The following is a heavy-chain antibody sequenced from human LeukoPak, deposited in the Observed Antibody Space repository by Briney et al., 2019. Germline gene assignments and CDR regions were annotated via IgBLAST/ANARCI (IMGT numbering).Heavy chain of an antibody. CDR1: GFTFSSYG. CDR2: IRYDGSNK. D-gene: IGHD2-2*01. CDR3: AKDQCSSTSCYVNY. V-gene: IGHV3-30*02. Sequence: GGSLRLSCAASGFTFSSYGMHWVRQAPGKGLEWVAFIRYDGSNKYYADSAKGRFTISRDNSKNTLYLQMNSLRAEDTAVYYCAKDQCSSTSCYVNYWGQGTLVTVSS. J-gene: IGHJ4*02.